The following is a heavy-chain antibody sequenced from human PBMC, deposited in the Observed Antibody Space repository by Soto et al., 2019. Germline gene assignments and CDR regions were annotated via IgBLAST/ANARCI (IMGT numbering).Heavy chain of an antibody. CDR3: ARAHYDFWSGYRYLYGMDV. Sequence: SVRVSCKASGGTFSSYAISWVRQAPGQGLEWMGGIIPIFGTANYAQKFQGRVTITADKSTSTAYMELSSLRSEDTAVYYCARAHYDFWSGYRYLYGMDVWGQGTTVTVSS. CDR2: IIPIFGTA. CDR1: GGTFSSYA. J-gene: IGHJ6*02. V-gene: IGHV1-69*06. D-gene: IGHD3-3*01.